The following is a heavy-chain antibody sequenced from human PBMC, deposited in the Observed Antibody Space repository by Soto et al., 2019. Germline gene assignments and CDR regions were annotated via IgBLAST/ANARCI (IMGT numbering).Heavy chain of an antibody. CDR1: GYTFTSYY. Sequence: ASVKVSCKASGYTFTSYYMHWVRQAPGQGLEWMGIINPSGGSTSYAQKFQGRVTMTRDTSPSTVYMELSSLRSEDTAVYYCARGCSGGSCYSDAFDIWGQGTMVTVSS. D-gene: IGHD2-15*01. V-gene: IGHV1-46*03. J-gene: IGHJ3*02. CDR3: ARGCSGGSCYSDAFDI. CDR2: INPSGGST.